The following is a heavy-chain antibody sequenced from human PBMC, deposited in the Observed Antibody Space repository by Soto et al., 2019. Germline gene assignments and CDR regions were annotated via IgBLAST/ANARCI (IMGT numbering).Heavy chain of an antibody. V-gene: IGHV3-23*01. CDR2: ISGSGGST. CDR1: GFTFSSYA. Sequence: GGSLRLSCAASGFTFSSYAMSWVRQAPGKGLEWVSAISGSGGSTYYADSVKGRFTISRDNSKNTLYLQMNSLRAEDTAVYYCARVVPETVYYYYGMDVWGQGTTVTVSS. D-gene: IGHD2-2*01. CDR3: ARVVPETVYYYYGMDV. J-gene: IGHJ6*02.